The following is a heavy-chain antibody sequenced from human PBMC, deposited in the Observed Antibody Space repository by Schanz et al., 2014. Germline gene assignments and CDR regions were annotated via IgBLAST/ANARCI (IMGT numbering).Heavy chain of an antibody. J-gene: IGHJ5*02. V-gene: IGHV4-39*01. Sequence: QLQLQESGPGLVKPSETLSLTCTVSGGSISSGESYWGWIRQSPEEGLQYIGSVYFSGTTAYSPSLKGRVTISVDTSKNQFSLMLTSVTAADTAVYFCARHGGYYDVLNSFDIWGQGTLVTVSS. CDR1: GGSISSGESY. CDR3: ARHGGYYDVLNSFDI. D-gene: IGHD3-16*01. CDR2: VYFSGTT.